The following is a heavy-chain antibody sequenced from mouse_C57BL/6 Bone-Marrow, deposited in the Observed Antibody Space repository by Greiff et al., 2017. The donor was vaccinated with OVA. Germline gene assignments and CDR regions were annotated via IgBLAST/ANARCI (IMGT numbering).Heavy chain of an antibody. CDR3: AREDYDYDGEDFDY. V-gene: IGHV1-52*01. CDR2: IDPSDSET. CDR1: GYTFTSYW. D-gene: IGHD2-4*01. J-gene: IGHJ2*01. Sequence: QVQLQQPGAELVRPGSSVKLSCKASGYTFTSYWMHWVKQRPIQGLEWIGNIDPSDSETHYNQKFKDKATLTVDKSSGTAYMQLSSLTSEDSAVYYCAREDYDYDGEDFDYWGQGTTLTVSS.